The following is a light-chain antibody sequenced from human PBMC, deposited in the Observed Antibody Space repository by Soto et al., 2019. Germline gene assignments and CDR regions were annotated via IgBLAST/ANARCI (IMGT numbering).Light chain of an antibody. Sequence: EIVLMQSPGTLSLSPGERATLSCRASQSVGSSFLAWYQQKPGQAPRLLIYGASSRATGIPDRFSGSGSGTDFTLTISRLEPEDFAVYYCQQYGSSPGTFGQGTKVDIK. V-gene: IGKV3-20*01. J-gene: IGKJ1*01. CDR3: QQYGSSPGT. CDR2: GAS. CDR1: QSVGSSF.